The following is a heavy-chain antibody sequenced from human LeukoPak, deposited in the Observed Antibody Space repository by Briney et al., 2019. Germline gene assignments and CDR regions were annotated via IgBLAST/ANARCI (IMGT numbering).Heavy chain of an antibody. CDR3: ARGKSRGSHIDY. J-gene: IGHJ4*02. CDR1: GGSISSSNW. D-gene: IGHD1-26*01. CDR2: IYHSGST. V-gene: IGHV4-38-2*01. Sequence: SETLSLTCAVSGGSISSSNWWSWIRPPPGKGLEWIGSIYHSGSTYYNPSLKSRVTISVDTSKNQFSLKLSSVTAADTAVYYCARGKSRGSHIDYWGQGTLVTVSS.